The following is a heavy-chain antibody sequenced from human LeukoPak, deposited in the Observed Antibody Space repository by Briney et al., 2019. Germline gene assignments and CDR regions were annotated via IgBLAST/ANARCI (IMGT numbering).Heavy chain of an antibody. CDR2: INPNSGGT. Sequence: ASVTASCTASGYTFTGYYMHWVRQAPGQGLEWMGWINPNSGGTNYAQKFQGWVTMTRDTSISTAYMELSRLRSDDTAVYYCARDKERYSSSWYQNYYGMDVWGQGTTVTVSS. J-gene: IGHJ6*02. D-gene: IGHD6-13*01. CDR3: ARDKERYSSSWYQNYYGMDV. CDR1: GYTFTGYY. V-gene: IGHV1-2*04.